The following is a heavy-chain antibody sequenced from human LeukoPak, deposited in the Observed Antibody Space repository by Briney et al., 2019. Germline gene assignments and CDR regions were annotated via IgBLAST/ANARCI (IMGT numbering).Heavy chain of an antibody. Sequence: SXTLSLTCAVYGGSFSGYYWSWIRQPPGRGLEWIGEINHSGSTNYNPSLKSGVTISVDTSKNQFSLKLSSVTAADTAVYYCARGTVSVAVAGEFDYWGQGTLVTVSP. V-gene: IGHV4-34*01. CDR3: ARGTVSVAVAGEFDY. CDR2: INHSGST. D-gene: IGHD6-19*01. CDR1: GGSFSGYY. J-gene: IGHJ4*02.